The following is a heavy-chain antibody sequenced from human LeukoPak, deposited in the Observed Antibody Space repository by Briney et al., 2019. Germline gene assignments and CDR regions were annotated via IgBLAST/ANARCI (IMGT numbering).Heavy chain of an antibody. D-gene: IGHD6-19*01. CDR1: GFTLSSYS. V-gene: IGHV3-48*01. Sequence: GGSLRLSCAASGFTLSSYSMNWVRQAPGKGLEWVSYISSSSSTIYYADSVKGRFTISRDNAKNSLYLQMNSLRAEDTAVYYCASQPGSSGWYEYFQHWGQGTLVTVSS. CDR2: ISSSSSTI. J-gene: IGHJ1*01. CDR3: ASQPGSSGWYEYFQH.